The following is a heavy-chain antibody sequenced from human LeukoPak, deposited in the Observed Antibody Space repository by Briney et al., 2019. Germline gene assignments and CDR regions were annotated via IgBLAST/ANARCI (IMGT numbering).Heavy chain of an antibody. D-gene: IGHD4-17*01. CDR1: GGSISSYY. V-gene: IGHV4-59*08. Sequence: SETLSLTCTVSGGSISSYYWSWIRQPPGKGLEWIGYIYYSGSTNYNPSLKSRVTISVDTSKNQFSLKLNSVTAADTAVYYCARRGYGDYDWFDPWGQGTLVTVSS. J-gene: IGHJ5*02. CDR2: IYYSGST. CDR3: ARRGYGDYDWFDP.